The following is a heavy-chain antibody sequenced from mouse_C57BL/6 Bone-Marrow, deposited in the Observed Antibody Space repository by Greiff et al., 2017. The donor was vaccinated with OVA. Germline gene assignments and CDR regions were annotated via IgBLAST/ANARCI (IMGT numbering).Heavy chain of an antibody. D-gene: IGHD2-4*01. CDR1: GYTFTRYW. CDR2: ITPSSGYT. V-gene: IGHV1-7*01. CDR3: ARRNYEAMDY. Sequence: QVQLQQSGAELAKPGASVKLSCKASGYTFTRYWMHWVKQRPGQGLEWLGYITPSSGYTKYNQKFKDKATLTADKSSSTDYMQLSSLTYKDSAVYYCARRNYEAMDYWGQGTSVTVSA. J-gene: IGHJ4*01.